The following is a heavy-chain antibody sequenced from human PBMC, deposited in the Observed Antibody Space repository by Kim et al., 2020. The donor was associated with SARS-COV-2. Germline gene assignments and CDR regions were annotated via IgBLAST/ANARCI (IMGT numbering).Heavy chain of an antibody. CDR1: GNTFSGYF. D-gene: IGHD2-8*02. J-gene: IGHJ3*02. V-gene: IGHV1-2*06. CDR3: ATPGIYCTDTGCFPGDAFDI. Sequence: ASVKVSCKAFGNTFSGYFIHWVRQAPGQGLQYMGRIHSTTGATRYVKNFDGRVTMTRVQSTSTAYMELTGLTPDDSAMYFCATPGIYCTDTGCFPGDAFDIWGPGTEVTVSS. CDR2: IHSTTGAT.